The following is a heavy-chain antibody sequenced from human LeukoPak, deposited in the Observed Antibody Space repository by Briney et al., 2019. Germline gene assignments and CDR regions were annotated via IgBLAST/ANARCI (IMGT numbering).Heavy chain of an antibody. CDR1: GFVFDDYA. Sequence: PGRSLRLSCAASGFVFDDYAMHWVRQAPGKGLEWVSGISWNSGNIGYADSVKGRFTISRDNAKNSLYLQMNSLRAEDMALYYCAKAGYCSGGSCYYFDYWGQGTLVTVSS. V-gene: IGHV3-9*03. CDR2: ISWNSGNI. D-gene: IGHD2-15*01. CDR3: AKAGYCSGGSCYYFDY. J-gene: IGHJ4*02.